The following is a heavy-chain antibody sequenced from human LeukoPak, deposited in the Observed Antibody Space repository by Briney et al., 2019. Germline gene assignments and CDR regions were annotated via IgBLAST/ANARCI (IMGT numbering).Heavy chain of an antibody. D-gene: IGHD4-17*01. CDR1: AASISSSHYY. J-gene: IGHJ5*02. Sequence: SETLSLTCTLSAASISSSHYYWGWIRQPPGKGLEWIGTINPSLKSRVTMSIDTSKNQFSLQLSSVTAADTAVYYCARVYGDYIPFDPWGQGTLVTVSS. CDR2: I. V-gene: IGHV4-39*01. CDR3: ARVYGDYIPFDP.